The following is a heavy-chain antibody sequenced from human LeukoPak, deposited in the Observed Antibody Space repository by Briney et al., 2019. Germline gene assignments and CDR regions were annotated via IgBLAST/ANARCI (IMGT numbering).Heavy chain of an antibody. CDR3: AKIATQWELVLSWYFDF. Sequence: PGGSLRLSCAASGFTFNNYGMLWVRQAPGKGLEWVAVTSYDGSDKHHADPVKGRFTIARDNSKNTLYLQTNSLRTEDTAVYYCAKIATQWELVLSWYFDFWGRGTLVTVSS. V-gene: IGHV3-30*18. CDR2: TSYDGSDK. J-gene: IGHJ2*01. D-gene: IGHD1-26*01. CDR1: GFTFNNYG.